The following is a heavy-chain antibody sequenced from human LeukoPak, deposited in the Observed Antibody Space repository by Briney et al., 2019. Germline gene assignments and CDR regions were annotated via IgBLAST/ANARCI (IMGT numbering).Heavy chain of an antibody. CDR1: GFTFSSYA. D-gene: IGHD1-26*01. V-gene: IGHV3-23*01. CDR3: AKDQGASSYSFDY. J-gene: IGHJ4*02. Sequence: GGSLRLSCAASGFTFSSYAMSWVRQAPGKGLEWVSAISGSGGSTYYADSVKGRFTISRDNSKNTLYLQMDTLTAEDTAVYYCAKDQGASSYSFDYWGRGTLVTVSS. CDR2: ISGSGGST.